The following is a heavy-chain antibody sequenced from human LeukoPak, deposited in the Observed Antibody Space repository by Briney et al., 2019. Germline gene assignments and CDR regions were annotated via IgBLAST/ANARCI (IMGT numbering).Heavy chain of an antibody. V-gene: IGHV1-2*02. Sequence: ASVKVSCKASGYTFTGYYMHWVRQAPGQGLEWMGWINPNSGGTNYAQKFQGRVTMTRDTSISTAYMELSRLRSDDTAVYYCAGVKAAAGKGYYYYYGMDVWGQGTTVTVSS. CDR1: GYTFTGYY. CDR3: AGVKAAAGKGYYYYYGMDV. CDR2: INPNSGGT. D-gene: IGHD6-13*01. J-gene: IGHJ6*02.